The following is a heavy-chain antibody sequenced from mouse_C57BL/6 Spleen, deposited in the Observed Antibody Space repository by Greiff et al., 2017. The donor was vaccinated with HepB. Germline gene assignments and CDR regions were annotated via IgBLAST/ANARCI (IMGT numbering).Heavy chain of an antibody. Sequence: EVKVVESEGGLVQPGSSMKLSCTASGFTFSDYYMAWVRQVPEKGLEWVANINYDGSSTYYLDSLKSRFIISRDNAKNILYLQMSSLKSEDTATYYCARDQDQDAMDYWGQGTSVTVSS. CDR2: INYDGSST. J-gene: IGHJ4*01. CDR3: ARDQDQDAMDY. CDR1: GFTFSDYY. V-gene: IGHV5-16*01.